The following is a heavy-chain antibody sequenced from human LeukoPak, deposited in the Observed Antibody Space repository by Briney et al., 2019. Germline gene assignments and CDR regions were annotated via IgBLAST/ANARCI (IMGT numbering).Heavy chain of an antibody. CDR1: GGTFSSYA. D-gene: IGHD6-13*01. V-gene: IGHV1-69*05. CDR2: IIPIFGTA. J-gene: IGHJ5*02. CDR3: AREGGIAALNWFDP. Sequence: SVKVSCKASGGTFSSYAISWVRQAPGQGLEWMGGIIPIFGTANYAQKFQGRVTITTDESTSTAYTELSSLRSEDTAVYYCAREGGIAALNWFDPWGQGTLVTVSS.